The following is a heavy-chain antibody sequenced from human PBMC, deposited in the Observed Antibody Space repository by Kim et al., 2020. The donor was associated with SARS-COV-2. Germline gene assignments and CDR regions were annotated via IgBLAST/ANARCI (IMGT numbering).Heavy chain of an antibody. CDR1: GDSVSSNSAA. J-gene: IGHJ6*02. CDR3: ARASMVTVRGIKRARYYYGMDV. Sequence: SQTLSLTCAISGDSVSSNSAAWNWIRQSPSRGLEWLGRTYYRSKWYNDYAVSVKSRITINPDTSKNQFSLQLNSVTPEDTAVYYCARASMVTVRGIKRARYYYGMDVWGQGTTVTVSS. CDR2: TYYRSKWYN. D-gene: IGHD4-17*01. V-gene: IGHV6-1*01.